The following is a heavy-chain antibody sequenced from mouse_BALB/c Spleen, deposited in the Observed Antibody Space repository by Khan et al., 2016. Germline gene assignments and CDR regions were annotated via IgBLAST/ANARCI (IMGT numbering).Heavy chain of an antibody. V-gene: IGHV14-3*02. Sequence: VQLQQSGAELVKPGASVKLSCTVSGFNIKDTYMHWVNQRPEQGLEWIGRIDPANGNTKYDPKFKDKATITADTSSNTAYLQLSSLTSEDTAVYYCSRGVYDYEFAYWGQGTLVTVSA. J-gene: IGHJ3*01. CDR1: GFNIKDTY. CDR2: IDPANGNT. D-gene: IGHD2-4*01. CDR3: SRGVYDYEFAY.